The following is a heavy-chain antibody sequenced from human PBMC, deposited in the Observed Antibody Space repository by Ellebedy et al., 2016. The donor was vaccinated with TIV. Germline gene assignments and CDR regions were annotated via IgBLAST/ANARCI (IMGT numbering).Heavy chain of an antibody. V-gene: IGHV4-4*02. CDR2: VYHTGST. Sequence: MPSETLSLTCVVSGVSITSDKWWSWVRQPPGKGLEWIGEVYHTGSTNYNPSLKGRVTISIDTSTNQFSLILTSATATDTAVYYCARMDGFIWGSYPFDYWGQGTPVTVSS. D-gene: IGHD3-16*01. J-gene: IGHJ4*02. CDR1: GVSITSDKW. CDR3: ARMDGFIWGSYPFDY.